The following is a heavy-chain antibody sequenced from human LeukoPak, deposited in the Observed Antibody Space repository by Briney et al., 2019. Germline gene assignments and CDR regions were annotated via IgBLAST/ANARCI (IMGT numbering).Heavy chain of an antibody. CDR3: AREKYGGSNDY. J-gene: IGHJ4*02. D-gene: IGHD1-26*01. CDR2: IYYSGST. Sequence: PSETLSLTCAVSGGSISGYYWSWIRQPPGKGLEWIGYIYYSGSTKYNPSLKSRVTISVDTSKNPFSLRLSSVTAADTAMYYCAREKYGGSNDYWGQGSLVTVSS. CDR1: GGSISGYY. V-gene: IGHV4-59*01.